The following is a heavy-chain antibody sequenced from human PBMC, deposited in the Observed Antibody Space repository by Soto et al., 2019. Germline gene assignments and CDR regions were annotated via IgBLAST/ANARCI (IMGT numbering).Heavy chain of an antibody. CDR2: IYYSGST. CDR3: ARERIVVVPAAIPSVYYYGMDV. Sequence: NPSETLSLTCTVSGGSISSGGYYWSWIRQHPGKGLEWIGYIYYSGSTYYNPSLKSRVTISVDTSKNQFSLKLSSVTAADTAVYYCARERIVVVPAAIPSVYYYGMDVWGQGTTVTVSS. J-gene: IGHJ6*02. V-gene: IGHV4-31*03. D-gene: IGHD2-2*01. CDR1: GGSISSGGYY.